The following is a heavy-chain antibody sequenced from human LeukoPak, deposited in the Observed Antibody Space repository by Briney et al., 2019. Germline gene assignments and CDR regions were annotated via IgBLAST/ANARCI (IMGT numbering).Heavy chain of an antibody. J-gene: IGHJ4*02. V-gene: IGHV4-59*01. CDR3: ARALWFRELGQIDY. CDR2: IYYSGST. D-gene: IGHD3-10*01. CDR1: RGSISRYF. Sequence: SETLSVTCMEPRGSISRYFWSCRRLPPEKGLEWIGSIYYSGSTNYNPSLKSRVTISVDTSKNQSSLKLSSVTAADTAVYHCARALWFRELGQIDYWGQGTLVTVSS.